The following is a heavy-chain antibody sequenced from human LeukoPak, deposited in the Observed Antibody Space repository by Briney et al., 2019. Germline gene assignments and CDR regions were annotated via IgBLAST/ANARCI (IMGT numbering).Heavy chain of an antibody. Sequence: AETLSLPCTDSRGSISSYYWIWLRQPAGKGREGIGRIYTSVCTNNNPALKSRVTMSVHTSKNQFSLKLSSVTAADTAVYYCARGLYEDMGSRDYWGQGTLVTVSS. D-gene: IGHD6-13*01. V-gene: IGHV4-4*07. J-gene: IGHJ4*02. CDR1: RGSISSYY. CDR3: ARGLYEDMGSRDY. CDR2: IYTSVCT.